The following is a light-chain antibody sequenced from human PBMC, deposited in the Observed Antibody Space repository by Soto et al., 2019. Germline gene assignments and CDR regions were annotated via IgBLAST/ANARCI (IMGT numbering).Light chain of an antibody. Sequence: EIVLTQSPGTLSLSPGERATLACRASQSVSSSYLGWYQQKPGQAPRLLIYGASSRATGIHDRFSGSGSGTDFTLTISRLEPEDFAVYYCQQYGRSPSWTFGQGTKVEIK. V-gene: IGKV3-20*01. CDR2: GAS. CDR1: QSVSSSY. J-gene: IGKJ1*01. CDR3: QQYGRSPSWT.